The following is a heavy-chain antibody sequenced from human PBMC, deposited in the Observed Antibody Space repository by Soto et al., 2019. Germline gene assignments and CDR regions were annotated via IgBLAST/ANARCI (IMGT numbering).Heavy chain of an antibody. CDR1: GYTFTSYG. Sequence: QVQLVQSGAEVKKPGASVKVSCKASGYTFTSYGISWVRQAPGQGLEWMGWISAYNGSTNYAQKIQERVTITTSTPPSRTSIEVRSLRSDDTAVEYCAGGETSGRYCTFDYWGQGTLVTVSS. J-gene: IGHJ4*02. CDR3: AGGETSGRYCTFDY. D-gene: IGHD1-26*01. V-gene: IGHV1-18*01. CDR2: ISAYNGST.